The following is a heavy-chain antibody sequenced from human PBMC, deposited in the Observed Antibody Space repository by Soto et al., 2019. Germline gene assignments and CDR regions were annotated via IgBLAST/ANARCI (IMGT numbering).Heavy chain of an antibody. CDR2: MNPNSGNT. CDR1: GYTFTSYD. Sequence: ASVKVSCKASGYTFTSYDINWVRQATGQGLEWMGWMNPNSGNTGYAQKFQGRVTMTRRTSISTAYMELSSLRSEDTAVYYCARVVPGAEAWFGPWGQGTLVTVSS. J-gene: IGHJ5*02. CDR3: ARVVPGAEAWFGP. D-gene: IGHD2-2*01. V-gene: IGHV1-8*01.